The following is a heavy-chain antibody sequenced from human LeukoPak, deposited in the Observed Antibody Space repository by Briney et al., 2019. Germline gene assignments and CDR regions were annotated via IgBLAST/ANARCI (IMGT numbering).Heavy chain of an antibody. J-gene: IGHJ6*02. CDR3: ACAYSSSPAAYYYYGMDV. D-gene: IGHD6-13*01. V-gene: IGHV5-10-1*01. CDR1: GYSFTSYW. Sequence: PGEPLRISCKGSGYSFTSYWISWVRQMPGKGLEWMGRIDPSDSYTNYSPSFQGHVTISADKSISTAYLQWSSLKASDTAMYYCACAYSSSPAAYYYYGMDVWGQGTTVTVSS. CDR2: IDPSDSYT.